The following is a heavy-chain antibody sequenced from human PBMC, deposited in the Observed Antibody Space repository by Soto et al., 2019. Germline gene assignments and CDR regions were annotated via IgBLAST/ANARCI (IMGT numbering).Heavy chain of an antibody. V-gene: IGHV3-23*01. CDR3: AKGGILYYYYYMDV. J-gene: IGHJ6*03. CDR2: ISGSGGST. CDR1: GFTFSSYA. D-gene: IGHD6-13*01. Sequence: GGSLRLSCAASGFTFSSYAMSWVRQAPGKGLEWVSAISGSGGSTYYADSVKGRFTISRDNSKNTLYLQMNSLRAEDTAVYYCAKGGILYYYYYMDVWGKGTTVTVSS.